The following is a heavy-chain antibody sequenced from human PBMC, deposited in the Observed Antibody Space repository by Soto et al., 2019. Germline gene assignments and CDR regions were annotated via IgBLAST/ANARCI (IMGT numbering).Heavy chain of an antibody. V-gene: IGHV1-69*08. CDR3: AREVVATLSYYYYGMDV. CDR2: IIPILGIA. J-gene: IGHJ6*02. CDR1: GGTFSSYT. D-gene: IGHD5-12*01. Sequence: QVQLVQSGAEVKKPGSSVKVSCKASGGTFSSYTISWVRQAPGQGLEWMGRIIPILGIANYAQKFQGRVTITADKSTGTAYMELSSLRSEDTAVYYCAREVVATLSYYYYGMDVWGQGTTVTVSS.